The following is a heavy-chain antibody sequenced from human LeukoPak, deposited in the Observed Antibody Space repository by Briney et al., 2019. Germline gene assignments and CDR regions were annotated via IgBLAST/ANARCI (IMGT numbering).Heavy chain of an antibody. Sequence: GGSLRLSCVASGFTFSSYGMHWVRQAPGKGLEWVAFIRYDGSNKYYADSVKGRFTISRDNSKNTLYLQMNSLRAEDTAVYYCAKERYSGYDFDYWGQGTLVTVSS. V-gene: IGHV3-30*02. J-gene: IGHJ4*02. CDR2: IRYDGSNK. CDR3: AKERYSGYDFDY. D-gene: IGHD5-12*01. CDR1: GFTFSSYG.